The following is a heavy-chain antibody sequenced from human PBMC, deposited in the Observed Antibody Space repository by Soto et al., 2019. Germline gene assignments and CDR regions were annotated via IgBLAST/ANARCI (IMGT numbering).Heavy chain of an antibody. Sequence: ASVKVSCKASGYTFPNYGISWVRQAPGQGLEWMGWISAYNGNTNYAQKLQGRVTMTTDTSTYTAYMELRSLRSDDTAVYYCARDWGNCTGGSCYSDYYYYYGMDVWGQGTTVTV. V-gene: IGHV1-18*01. CDR1: GYTFPNYG. D-gene: IGHD2-15*01. CDR2: ISAYNGNT. J-gene: IGHJ6*02. CDR3: ARDWGNCTGGSCYSDYYYYYGMDV.